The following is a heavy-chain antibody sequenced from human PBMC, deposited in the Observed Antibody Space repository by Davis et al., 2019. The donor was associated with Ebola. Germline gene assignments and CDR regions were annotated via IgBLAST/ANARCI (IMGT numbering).Heavy chain of an antibody. J-gene: IGHJ4*02. Sequence: SETLSLTCTVSGGSISSYYWSWIRQPPGKGLEWIGYIYYSGSTNYNPSLKSRVTISVDTSKNQFSLKLSSVTAADTAVYYCARQGSSGYYYYFDDWGQGTLVTVSS. V-gene: IGHV4-59*01. D-gene: IGHD3-22*01. CDR1: GGSISSYY. CDR2: IYYSGST. CDR3: ARQGSSGYYYYFDD.